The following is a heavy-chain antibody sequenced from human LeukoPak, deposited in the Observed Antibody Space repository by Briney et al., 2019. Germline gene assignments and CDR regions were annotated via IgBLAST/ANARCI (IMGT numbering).Heavy chain of an antibody. CDR3: AKGAGFNAGFYYGMDV. CDR2: FYYSGST. V-gene: IGHV4-59*01. Sequence: PSETQSLTCTVSGGSISSYYWNWIRQPPGKGLEWIGYFYYSGSTNYNPSLKSRVTISVDTSKNQFSLKLSSVTAADTAVYYCAKGAGFNAGFYYGMDVWGQGTTVTVSS. CDR1: GGSISSYY. D-gene: IGHD2-15*01. J-gene: IGHJ6*02.